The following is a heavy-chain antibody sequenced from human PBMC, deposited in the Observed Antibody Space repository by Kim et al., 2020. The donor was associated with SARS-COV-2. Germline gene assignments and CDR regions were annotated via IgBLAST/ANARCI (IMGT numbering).Heavy chain of an antibody. D-gene: IGHD4-17*01. V-gene: IGHV3-33*01. CDR2: IWYDGSNK. J-gene: IGHJ6*03. CDR3: ARDVGSGLDYGGPMDV. Sequence: GGSLRLSCAASGFTFSSYGMHWVRQAPGKGLEWVAVIWYDGSNKYYADSVKGRFTISRDNSKNTLYLQMNSLRAEDTAVYYCARDVGSGLDYGGPMDVWGKGTTVTVSS. CDR1: GFTFSSYG.